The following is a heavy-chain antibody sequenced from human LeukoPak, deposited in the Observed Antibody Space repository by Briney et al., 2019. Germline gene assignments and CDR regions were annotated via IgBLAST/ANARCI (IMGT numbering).Heavy chain of an antibody. Sequence: GASVKVSCKASGGTFSSYAISWVRQAPGQGLEWMGGIIPIFGTANYAQMFQGRVTITADKSTSTAYMELSSLRSEDTAVYYCARDEDGYDYFYWGQGTLVTVSS. CDR1: GGTFSSYA. J-gene: IGHJ4*02. D-gene: IGHD5-12*01. CDR2: IIPIFGTA. CDR3: ARDEDGYDYFY. V-gene: IGHV1-69*06.